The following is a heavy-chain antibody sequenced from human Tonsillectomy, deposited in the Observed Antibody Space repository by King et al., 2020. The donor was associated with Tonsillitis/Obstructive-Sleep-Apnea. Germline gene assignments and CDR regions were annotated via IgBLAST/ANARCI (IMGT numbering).Heavy chain of an antibody. CDR1: GFTFSSYA. J-gene: IGHJ6*02. Sequence: VQLVESGGGVVQPGRSLRLSCAASGFTFSSYAMHWVRQAPGKGLEWVAVISYDGSNKYYADSVKGRFTISRDNSKNTLYLQMNSLRAEDTAVYYCARDRRQYQLLYGYDYYYGMDVWGRGATVTVSS. D-gene: IGHD2-2*02. V-gene: IGHV3-30*04. CDR3: ARDRRQYQLLYGYDYYYGMDV. CDR2: ISYDGSNK.